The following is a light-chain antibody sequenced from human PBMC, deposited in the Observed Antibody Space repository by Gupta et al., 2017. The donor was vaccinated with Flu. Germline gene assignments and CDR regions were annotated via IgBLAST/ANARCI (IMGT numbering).Light chain of an antibody. V-gene: IGLV2-14*01. J-gene: IGLJ3*02. CDR2: EVT. CDR3: SSYTFSATRWV. Sequence: ITVSCTGTSSDIGGYNYVSWYQHISVVAPKLLLYEVTKRLSGVSDRFSGSKSDNTASLTISGLQAEDEAPYHCSSYTFSATRWVFGGGTTVTVL. CDR1: SSDIGGYNY.